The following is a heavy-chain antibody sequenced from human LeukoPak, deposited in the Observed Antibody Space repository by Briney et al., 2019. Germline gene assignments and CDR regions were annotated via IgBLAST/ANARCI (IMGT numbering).Heavy chain of an antibody. J-gene: IGHJ4*02. D-gene: IGHD2-8*02. CDR2: IRYDGSNK. Sequence: TGGSLRLSCAASGFTFSSYGMLWVRQAPGKGLEWVAFIRYDGSNKYYADSVKGRFTISRDNSKNTLYLQMNSLRAEDTAVYYCAKGTGILSYFDYWGQGTLVTVSS. V-gene: IGHV3-30*02. CDR3: AKGTGILSYFDY. CDR1: GFTFSSYG.